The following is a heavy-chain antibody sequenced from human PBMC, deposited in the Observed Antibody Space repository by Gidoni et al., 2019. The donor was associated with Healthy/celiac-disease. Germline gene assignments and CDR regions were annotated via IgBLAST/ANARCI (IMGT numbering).Heavy chain of an antibody. CDR3: AKSNLVLVVVTAIDY. D-gene: IGHD2-21*02. CDR1: GFPFSSYA. Sequence: EVQLLESGGGLVQPGGSLRLSCAASGFPFSSYAMSWVRQAPGKGLEWVSAISGSGGSTYYADSVKGRFTISRDNSKNTLYLQMNSLSAEDTAVYYCAKSNLVLVVVTAIDYWGQGTLVTVSS. CDR2: ISGSGGST. V-gene: IGHV3-23*01. J-gene: IGHJ4*02.